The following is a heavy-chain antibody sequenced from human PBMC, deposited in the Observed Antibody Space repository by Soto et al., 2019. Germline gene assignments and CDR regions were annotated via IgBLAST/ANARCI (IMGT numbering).Heavy chain of an antibody. CDR3: ARAGIQLATVTYFDY. CDR2: IYYSGST. V-gene: IGHV4-31*03. J-gene: IGHJ4*02. CDR1: VRSISRGGYY. Sequence: TLSLTGTVPVRSISRGGYYWNRILEHPGNGLEWIGYIYYSGSTYYNPSRKSRVTILVDTAYNQFSLTVSSVTAEDTAVYYCARAGIQLATVTYFDYWGQGTPVTVSS. D-gene: IGHD4-4*01.